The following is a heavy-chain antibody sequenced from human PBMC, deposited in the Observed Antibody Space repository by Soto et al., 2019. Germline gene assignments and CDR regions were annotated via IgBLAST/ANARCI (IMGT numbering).Heavy chain of an antibody. V-gene: IGHV4-39*01. CDR2: IYYSGST. J-gene: IGHJ4*02. CDR3: ARLGPGGMVYAAQIDY. Sequence: QLQLQESGPGLVKPSETLSLTCTVSGGSISSSSYYWGWIRQPPGKGLEWIGSIYYSGSTYYNPSLESQLTRPVYTYKNQFSLKLRSVTAADTAVYYCARLGPGGMVYAAQIDYWGQGTLVTVS. CDR1: GGSISSSSYY. D-gene: IGHD2-8*01.